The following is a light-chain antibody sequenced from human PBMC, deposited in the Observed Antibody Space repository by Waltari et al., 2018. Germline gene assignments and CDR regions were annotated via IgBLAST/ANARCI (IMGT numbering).Light chain of an antibody. CDR2: GAS. CDR3: QQSHDKPYS. CDR1: ETVVTY. J-gene: IGKJ2*01. Sequence: DIQLTQSPSFLSASPGDRVSITCRASETVVTYLNWYHQKPGQAPKLLTYGASNLQRGVPAMFTGRGGGTEFTLTISGLRPEDSGTYYCQQSHDKPYSFGQGTKLEI. V-gene: IGKV1-39*01.